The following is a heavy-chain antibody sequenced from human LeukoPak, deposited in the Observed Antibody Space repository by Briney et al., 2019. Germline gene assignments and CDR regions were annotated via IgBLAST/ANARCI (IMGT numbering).Heavy chain of an antibody. CDR1: CGSINNANW. V-gene: IGHV4-4*02. Sequence: SGTLSLTCAVCCGSINNANWWSWVRQPPGKGLEWIGYIYYSGSTNYNPSLKSRVTISVDTSKNQFSLKLSSVTAADTAVYYYARDSPYSSGWGGGYYFDYWGQGTLVTVSS. D-gene: IGHD6-19*01. CDR3: ARDSPYSSGWGGGYYFDY. J-gene: IGHJ4*02. CDR2: IYYSGST.